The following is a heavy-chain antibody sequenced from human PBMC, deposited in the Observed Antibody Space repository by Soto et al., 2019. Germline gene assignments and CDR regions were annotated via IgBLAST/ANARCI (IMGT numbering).Heavy chain of an antibody. D-gene: IGHD3-10*01. CDR3: ARVFGFGGMDV. V-gene: IGHV4-31*03. Sequence: SETLSLTCTVSGGSISSGGYYWSWIRQHPGKGLEWVGYIYYSGSTYYNPSLKSRVTISVDTSKNQFSLKLSSVTAADTAVYYCARVFGFGGMDVWGQGTTVTVSS. CDR2: IYYSGST. CDR1: GGSISSGGYY. J-gene: IGHJ6*02.